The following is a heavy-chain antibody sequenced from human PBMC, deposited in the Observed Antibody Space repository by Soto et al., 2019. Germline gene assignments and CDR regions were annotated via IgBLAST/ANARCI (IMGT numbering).Heavy chain of an antibody. CDR3: ARDSPPVDY. V-gene: IGHV1-18*01. J-gene: IGHJ4*02. CDR2: ISAYHGNT. CDR1: GYTFSSYG. Sequence: QVQLVQSGAEVKKPGASVKVSCKASGYTFSSYGISWVRQAPGQGLEWMGWISAYHGNTKYAQKLQGSVTMTTDTSTSTDYMELRSLRSDDTAVYYCARDSPPVDYWGQGTLVTVSS.